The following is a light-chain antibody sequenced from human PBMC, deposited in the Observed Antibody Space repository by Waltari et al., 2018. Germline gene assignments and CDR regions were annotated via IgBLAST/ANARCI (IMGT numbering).Light chain of an antibody. CDR2: DVP. V-gene: IGLV2-11*01. CDR3: SSYAGSYTLRL. J-gene: IGLJ1*01. CDR1: SSDIGAYNY. Sequence: QSALNQPRSVSRSPGQSVTISCTGTSSDIGAYNYVFWDQQHPGKVPKLLLYDVPKRPSGVPARVSGSKSGNTASLTISGLQAEDEADYYCSSYAGSYTLRLFGTGTKVTVL.